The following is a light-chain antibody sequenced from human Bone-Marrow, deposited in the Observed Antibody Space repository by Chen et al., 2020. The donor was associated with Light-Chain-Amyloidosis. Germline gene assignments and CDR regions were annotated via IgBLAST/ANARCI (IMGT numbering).Light chain of an antibody. CDR1: KWGDKY. CDR3: QAWDSSTVV. Sequence: SYELTQPPSFSLSQGRPPSITCAGDKWGDKYACWYQQKPGQSPVLVIYQDSKRPSGIPERFSGSNSGNTATLTISGTQAMDEADYYCQAWDSSTVVFGGGTKLTVL. J-gene: IGLJ2*01. V-gene: IGLV3-1*01. CDR2: QDS.